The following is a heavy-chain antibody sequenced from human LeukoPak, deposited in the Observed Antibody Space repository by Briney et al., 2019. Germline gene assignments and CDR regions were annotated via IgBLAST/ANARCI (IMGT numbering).Heavy chain of an antibody. D-gene: IGHD3-22*01. Sequence: GGSLRLSCAAAGFTFSSYSMNWVRQAPGKGLEWVSSISSSSSYIYYADSVKGRFTISRGNAKNSLYLQMNSLRAEDTAVYYCATYYYDSSHTDYWGQGTLVTVSS. V-gene: IGHV3-21*01. CDR2: ISSSSSYI. CDR3: ATYYYDSSHTDY. J-gene: IGHJ4*02. CDR1: GFTFSSYS.